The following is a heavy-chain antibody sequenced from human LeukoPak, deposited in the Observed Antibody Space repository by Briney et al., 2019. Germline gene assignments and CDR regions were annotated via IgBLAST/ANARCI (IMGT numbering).Heavy chain of an antibody. CDR1: GFTFSSHS. J-gene: IGHJ4*02. V-gene: IGHV3-48*04. D-gene: IGHD2-2*01. CDR3: ARGYDQLLFGDRR. CDR2: ISSSSSTK. Sequence: GGSLRLSCAASGFTFSSHSMNWVRQAPGKGLEWVSYISSSSSTKYYADSVKGRFTISRDNAKNSLYLQMNSLRAEDTAVYYCARGYDQLLFGDRRGGQGTLVTVSS.